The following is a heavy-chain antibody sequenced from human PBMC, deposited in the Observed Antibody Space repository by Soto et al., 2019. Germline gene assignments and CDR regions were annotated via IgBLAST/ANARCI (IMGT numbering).Heavy chain of an antibody. CDR1: GGSISGFY. CDR2: IYSSGTT. J-gene: IGHJ4*02. D-gene: IGHD2-21*02. Sequence: SETLSLTCTVAGGSISGFYWSWVRQPAGKGLEWIGRIYSSGTTKYNPSLRNRVTMSVDTSTDQYSLNLASMTAADTAVYFCARGPFCGDDCYFDVWGQGTRVTVSS. CDR3: ARGPFCGDDCYFDV. V-gene: IGHV4-4*07.